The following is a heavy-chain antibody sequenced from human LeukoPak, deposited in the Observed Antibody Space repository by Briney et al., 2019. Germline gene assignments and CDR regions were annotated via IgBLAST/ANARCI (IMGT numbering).Heavy chain of an antibody. V-gene: IGHV4-59*08. CDR2: IYYSGST. D-gene: IGHD1-26*01. CDR1: GGSISSYY. Sequence: SETLSLTCTVSGGSISSYYWSWIRQPPGKGLEWIGYIYYSGSTNYNPSLKSRVTISVDTSQNQLSLKLSSVTAADTAVSYCATVAQRYSGSYDYWGQGTLVTVSS. J-gene: IGHJ4*02. CDR3: ATVAQRYSGSYDY.